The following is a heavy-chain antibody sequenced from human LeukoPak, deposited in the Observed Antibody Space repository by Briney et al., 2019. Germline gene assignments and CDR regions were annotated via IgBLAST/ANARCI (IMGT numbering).Heavy chain of an antibody. CDR1: GFTFSDYF. V-gene: IGHV3-11*01. Sequence: GGSLRLSCAASGFTFSDYFMSWIRQAPGKGLEWVSYMSSSGNYIYYADSVKGRFTISRDNARNSLYLQMNSLRVEDTAVYYCARSGRRYYYGSGSQLYDCWGQGTLVTVSS. J-gene: IGHJ4*02. CDR2: MSSSGNYI. D-gene: IGHD3-10*01. CDR3: ARSGRRYYYGSGSQLYDC.